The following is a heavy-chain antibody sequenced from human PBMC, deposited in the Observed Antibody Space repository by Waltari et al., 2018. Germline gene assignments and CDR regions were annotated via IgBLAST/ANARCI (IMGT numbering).Heavy chain of an antibody. CDR2: IKQDGSEK. V-gene: IGHV3-7*01. J-gene: IGHJ4*02. CDR1: GFTFSSNW. D-gene: IGHD6-6*01. CDR3: ARTRIAARPSDY. Sequence: EVQLVESGGGLVQPGGSLRLSCAASGFTFSSNWMSWVRQAPGKGLEWVANIKQDGSEKYYVDSVKGRFTISRDNAKNSLYLQMNSLRAEDTAVYYCARTRIAARPSDYWGQGTLVTVSS.